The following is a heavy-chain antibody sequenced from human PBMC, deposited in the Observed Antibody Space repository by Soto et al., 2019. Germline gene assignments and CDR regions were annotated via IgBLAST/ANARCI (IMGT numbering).Heavy chain of an antibody. J-gene: IGHJ4*02. Sequence: QVHLVQSGAEVKKPGASVKVSCKASGYTFTSYGISWVRQAPGQGLEWMGWISAYDGNTNYAQKLQGRVTMTTDTSTSTAYKELRSLRSDDTAVYYCAGDWMTPVYDFWSGTFDYWGQGTLVTVSS. V-gene: IGHV1-18*01. CDR3: AGDWMTPVYDFWSGTFDY. CDR1: GYTFTSYG. CDR2: ISAYDGNT. D-gene: IGHD3-3*01.